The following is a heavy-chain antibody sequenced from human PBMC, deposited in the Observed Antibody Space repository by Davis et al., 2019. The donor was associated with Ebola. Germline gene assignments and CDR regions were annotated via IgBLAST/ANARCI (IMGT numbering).Heavy chain of an antibody. CDR2: IYYSGSP. Sequence: PGGSLRPSCTVSGGSISSSSYYWGWIRQPPGKGLEWIGSIYYSGSPYYNPSLKSRVTISVDTSNNQFSLKLSSVTAADTAVYYCARGGLDYYGSGSYGVDIWGQGTMVTVSS. CDR3: ARGGLDYYGSGSYGVDI. J-gene: IGHJ3*02. CDR1: GGSISSSSYY. D-gene: IGHD3-10*01. V-gene: IGHV4-39*01.